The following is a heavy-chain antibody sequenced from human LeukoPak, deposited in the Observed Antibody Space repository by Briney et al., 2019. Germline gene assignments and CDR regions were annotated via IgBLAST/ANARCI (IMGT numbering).Heavy chain of an antibody. V-gene: IGHV3-23*01. Sequence: GGSLRLSCAASGFTFSSYAMGWVRQAPGKGLEWVSAISGSGGSTYYADSVKGRFTISRDNSKNTLYLQMNSLRAEDTAVYYCAKDIVATMYYFDYWGQGTLVTVSS. D-gene: IGHD5-12*01. CDR3: AKDIVATMYYFDY. CDR2: ISGSGGST. J-gene: IGHJ4*02. CDR1: GFTFSSYA.